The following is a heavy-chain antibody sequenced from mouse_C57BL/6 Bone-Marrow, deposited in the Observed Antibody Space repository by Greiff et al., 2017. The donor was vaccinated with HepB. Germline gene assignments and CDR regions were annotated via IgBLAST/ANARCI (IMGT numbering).Heavy chain of an antibody. J-gene: IGHJ2*01. Sequence: QVQLQQPGAELVKPGASVKVSCKASGYTFTSYGMHWVNQRPGQGLEWIGSIHPSDSDTNYTQKFKGKATLTVDKSSSTAYMQLSSLTSEDSAVYYCAIDSSVYVFYFDYWGQGTTLTVSS. D-gene: IGHD3-2*02. CDR2: IHPSDSDT. CDR1: GYTFTSYG. V-gene: IGHV1-74*01. CDR3: AIDSSVYVFYFDY.